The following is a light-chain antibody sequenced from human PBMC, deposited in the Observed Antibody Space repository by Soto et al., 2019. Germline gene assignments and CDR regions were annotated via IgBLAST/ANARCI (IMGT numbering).Light chain of an antibody. J-gene: IGLJ3*02. CDR2: RNN. CDR1: RSNFGSNY. CDR3: ATWDNSLSAWV. Sequence: QSVPTQPPSASGTPGQRVTISCSGSRSNFGSNYVHWYQQLPGTAPKLLIFRNNERPSGVPDRFSGSKSGTSASLAITGLRSEDEADYSCATWDNSLSAWVFGGGTKLTVL. V-gene: IGLV1-47*01.